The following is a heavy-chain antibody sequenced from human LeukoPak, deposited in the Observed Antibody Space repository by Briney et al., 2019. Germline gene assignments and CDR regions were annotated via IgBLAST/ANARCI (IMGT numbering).Heavy chain of an antibody. CDR1: GITFSDYY. D-gene: IGHD6-19*01. CDR2: ISSSGSSI. CDR3: ARDRDSSGWDY. Sequence: GGSLRLSCAASGITFSDYYMNWIRQAPGKGLEWVSYISSSGSSIYYADSVKGRFTISRDSAKNSLYLQMNSLRAEDTAVYYCARDRDSSGWDYWGQGTLVTVSS. J-gene: IGHJ4*02. V-gene: IGHV3-11*04.